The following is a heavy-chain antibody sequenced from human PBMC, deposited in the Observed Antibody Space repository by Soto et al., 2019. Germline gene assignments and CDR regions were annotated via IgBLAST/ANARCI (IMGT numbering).Heavy chain of an antibody. Sequence: GGSLRLSCAASGFTFSSYSMNWVRQAPGKGLEWVSYISSSSSTIYYADSVKGRFTISRDNAKNSLFLQMNSLISGDTAVYYCGRDGGGGVGAFDIWGQGTMVTVSS. CDR1: GFTFSSYS. D-gene: IGHD2-15*01. J-gene: IGHJ3*02. CDR2: ISSSSSTI. CDR3: GRDGGGGVGAFDI. V-gene: IGHV3-48*01.